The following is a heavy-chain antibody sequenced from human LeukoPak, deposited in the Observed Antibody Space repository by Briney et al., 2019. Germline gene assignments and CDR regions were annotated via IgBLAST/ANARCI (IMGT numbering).Heavy chain of an antibody. CDR1: GGSISSYY. Sequence: SETLSLICTVSGGSISSYYWSWIRQPAGKGLEWIGRIYTSGSTNYNPSLKSRVTMSVDTSKNQFSLKLSSVTAADTAVYYCAHTHARDYYDSSGYYELAEYFQHWGQGTLVTVSS. V-gene: IGHV4-4*07. D-gene: IGHD3-22*01. CDR2: IYTSGST. CDR3: AHTHARDYYDSSGYYELAEYFQH. J-gene: IGHJ1*01.